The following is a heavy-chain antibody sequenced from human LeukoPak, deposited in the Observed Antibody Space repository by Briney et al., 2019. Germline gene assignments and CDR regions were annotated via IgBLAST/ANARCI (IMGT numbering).Heavy chain of an antibody. D-gene: IGHD3-3*01. CDR2: IKGDGIST. V-gene: IGHV3-74*01. CDR3: AKDHYWSIDY. CDR1: GFDFSSNW. Sequence: GGSLRLSCAASGFDFSSNWMHWVRHAPGQGLVWVSRIKGDGISTNYADSVKGRFTTSRDIAKNTLYLQMNSLRAEDTGVYYCAKDHYWSIDYWGRGTLVTVSS. J-gene: IGHJ4*02.